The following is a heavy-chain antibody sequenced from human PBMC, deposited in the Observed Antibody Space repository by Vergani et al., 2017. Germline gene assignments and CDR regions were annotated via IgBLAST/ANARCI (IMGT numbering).Heavy chain of an antibody. D-gene: IGHD2-21*01. CDR3: AKDLVPGRLGGASGP. V-gene: IGHV1-18*01. J-gene: IGHJ5*02. Sequence: QVQLVQSEADVKKPGASVKVSCKASDHNFKNYGLSWVRQAPGQGLEWMGRISVYNGDINYAQKFQGRVRMTTDTSTSTAYMKLWSLKSDDTAVYYCAKDLVPGRLGGASGPWGQGTLVTVSS. CDR1: DHNFKNYG. CDR2: ISVYNGDI.